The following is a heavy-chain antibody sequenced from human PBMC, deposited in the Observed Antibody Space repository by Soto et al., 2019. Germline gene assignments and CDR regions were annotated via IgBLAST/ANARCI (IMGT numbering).Heavy chain of an antibody. CDR3: ARGRITMVRGVYGHYYGMDV. D-gene: IGHD3-10*01. CDR2: INHSGST. J-gene: IGHJ6*02. Sequence: SETLSRTCAVYGGSFSGYYWSWIRQPPGKGLEWIGEINHSGSTNYNPSLKSRVTISVDTSKNQFSLKLSSVTAADTAVYYCARGRITMVRGVYGHYYGMDVWGQGTTVTVSS. CDR1: GGSFSGYY. V-gene: IGHV4-34*01.